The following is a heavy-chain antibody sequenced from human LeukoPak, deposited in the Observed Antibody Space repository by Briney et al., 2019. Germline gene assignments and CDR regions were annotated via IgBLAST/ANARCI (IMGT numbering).Heavy chain of an antibody. J-gene: IGHJ4*02. CDR3: AKDLRDYGSGSYTY. Sequence: GGTLRLSCAASGFTFSSYGMSWVRQAPGKGLEWVSAISGSGGSTYYADSVKGRFTISRDNSKNTLYLQMNSLRAEDTAVYYCAKDLRDYGSGSYTYWGQGTLVTVSS. D-gene: IGHD3-10*01. V-gene: IGHV3-23*01. CDR1: GFTFSSYG. CDR2: ISGSGGST.